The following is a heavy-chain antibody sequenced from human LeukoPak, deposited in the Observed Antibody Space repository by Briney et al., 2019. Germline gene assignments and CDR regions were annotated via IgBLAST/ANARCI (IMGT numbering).Heavy chain of an antibody. CDR2: INHSGST. V-gene: IGHV4-34*01. D-gene: IGHD6-6*01. CDR1: GGSFSGYY. CDR3: ARHSSPHDY. Sequence: SETLSLTCAVYGGSFSGYYWSWIRQPPGKGLEWIGEINHSGSTNYNPSLKSRVTITVDTSKNQFSLKLSSVTAADTAVYYCARHSSPHDYWGQGTLVTVSS. J-gene: IGHJ4*02.